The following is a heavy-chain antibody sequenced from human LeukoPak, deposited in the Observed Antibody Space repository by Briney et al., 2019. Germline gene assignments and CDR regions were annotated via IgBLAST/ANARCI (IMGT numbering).Heavy chain of an antibody. CDR1: GGSIISGGYY. CDR2: IYYRGST. D-gene: IGHD2-2*01. Sequence: PSQTLSLTCTVSGGSIISGGYYWSWIRQHPGKGLEWMGYIYYRGSTYYNPSLKSRVTISVDTSKNQFSLKLSSVTAADTAVYYCARWIRASSTSMKSLKNAFDIWGQGTMVTVSS. V-gene: IGHV4-31*03. J-gene: IGHJ3*02. CDR3: ARWIRASSTSMKSLKNAFDI.